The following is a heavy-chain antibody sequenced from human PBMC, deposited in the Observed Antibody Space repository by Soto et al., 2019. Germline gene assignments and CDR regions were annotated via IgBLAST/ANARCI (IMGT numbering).Heavy chain of an antibody. Sequence: GGSLRLSCISSGFTFRTYTMNWVRQAPGKGLEWVSGIRGFSPYTFYAEPVKGRFTISRDNAKNSLYLQMNSLRAEDTAVYYCARDRGYDAHDYYYNAMDVWGQGTTVTVSS. V-gene: IGHV3-21*01. CDR3: ARDRGYDAHDYYYNAMDV. CDR1: GFTFRTYT. J-gene: IGHJ6*02. CDR2: IRGFSPYT. D-gene: IGHD2-15*01.